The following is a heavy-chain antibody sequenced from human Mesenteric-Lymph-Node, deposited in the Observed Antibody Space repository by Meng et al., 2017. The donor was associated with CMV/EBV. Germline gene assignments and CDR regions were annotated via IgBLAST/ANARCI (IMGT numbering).Heavy chain of an antibody. CDR3: ARIRGFGELLYDDY. V-gene: IGHV4-4*02. J-gene: IGHJ4*02. D-gene: IGHD3-10*01. Sequence: SGGSISSSNWWSWVRQPPGKGLEWIGEIYHSGSTNYNPSLKSRVTISVDKSKNQFSLKLSSVTAADTAVYYCARIRGFGELLYDDYWGQGTLVTISS. CDR1: GGSISSSNW. CDR2: IYHSGST.